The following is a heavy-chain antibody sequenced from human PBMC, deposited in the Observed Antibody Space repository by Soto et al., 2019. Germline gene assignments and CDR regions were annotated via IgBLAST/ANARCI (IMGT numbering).Heavy chain of an antibody. Sequence: GGPLRLSCEASGFTFIDFWMSWVRQAPGKGLEWVANIKGDGSEKRYVDSVRGRFTISRDNAKNSVYLQMNSLRADDTALYYCGRDEVRNGVGVWGQGIKVTVSS. CDR3: GRDEVRNGVGV. V-gene: IGHV3-7*01. J-gene: IGHJ6*02. CDR1: GFTFIDFW. CDR2: IKGDGSEK.